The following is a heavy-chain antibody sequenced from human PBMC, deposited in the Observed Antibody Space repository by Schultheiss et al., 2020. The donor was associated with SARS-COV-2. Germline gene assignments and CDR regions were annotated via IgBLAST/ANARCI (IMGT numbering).Heavy chain of an antibody. Sequence: SETLSLTCAVYGGSFSGYYWSWIRQPPGKGLEWIGYIYYSGSTNYNPSLKSRVTISVDTSKNQFSLKLSSVTAADTAVYYCARDPTYSSGIAESFQHWGQGTLVTVSS. CDR3: ARDPTYSSGIAESFQH. CDR2: IYYSGST. D-gene: IGHD6-19*01. V-gene: IGHV4-59*01. CDR1: GGSFSGYY. J-gene: IGHJ1*01.